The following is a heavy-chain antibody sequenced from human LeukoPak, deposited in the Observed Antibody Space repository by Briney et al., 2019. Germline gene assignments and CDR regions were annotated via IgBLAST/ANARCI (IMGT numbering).Heavy chain of an antibody. V-gene: IGHV4-34*01. J-gene: IGHJ4*02. CDR3: ARTSLVSRGIDY. D-gene: IGHD3-10*01. CDR2: IYYSGST. Sequence: SETLSLTCAVYGGSFSGYYWSWIRQPPGKGLEWIGSIYYSGSTYYNPSLKSRVTISGDTSKNQFSLKLSSVTAADTAVYYCARTSLVSRGIDYWGQGTLVTVSS. CDR1: GGSFSGYY.